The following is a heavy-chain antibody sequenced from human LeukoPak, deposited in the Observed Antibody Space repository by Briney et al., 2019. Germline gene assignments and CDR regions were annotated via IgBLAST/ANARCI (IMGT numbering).Heavy chain of an antibody. D-gene: IGHD1-26*01. Sequence: SETLSLTCAVYGGSFSAYYWSRIRQPPGKGLEWIGEINHSGSTNYNPSLKSRVVISVDTSKNQFSLNMNSVTAADTAVYYCARHPTKWELRLSLDYWGQGTLVTVSS. CDR2: INHSGST. CDR3: ARHPTKWELRLSLDY. J-gene: IGHJ4*02. CDR1: GGSFSAYY. V-gene: IGHV4-34*01.